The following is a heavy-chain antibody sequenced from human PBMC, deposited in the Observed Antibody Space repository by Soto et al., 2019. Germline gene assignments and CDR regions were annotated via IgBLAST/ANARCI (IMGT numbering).Heavy chain of an antibody. V-gene: IGHV3-23*01. CDR2: ISVSDAFI. J-gene: IGHJ4*02. D-gene: IGHD1-20*01. CDR3: TRETVAGITGLDY. CDR1: GFNVGAFA. Sequence: EVQLLESGGDLVQPGGSLRLSCAASGFNVGAFAVNWVRQAPGKGLEWVSGISVSDAFIYYADSVRGRFSISRDASENILYLQMNSLSVDDTALYYCTRETVAGITGLDYWGRGTLVTVSS.